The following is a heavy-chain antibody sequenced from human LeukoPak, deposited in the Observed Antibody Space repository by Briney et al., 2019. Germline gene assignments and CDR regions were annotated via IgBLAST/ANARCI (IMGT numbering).Heavy chain of an antibody. CDR2: IYYSGST. J-gene: IGHJ4*02. CDR1: GVSISSYY. Sequence: PSETLSLTCTVSGVSISSYYWSWIRQPPGKGLEWIGYIYYSGSTNYNPSFKSRVTISVDTSKNQFSLKLSSVTAADTAVYYCARGRVSGWSYFDYWGQGTLVTVSS. V-gene: IGHV4-59*01. CDR3: ARGRVSGWSYFDY. D-gene: IGHD6-19*01.